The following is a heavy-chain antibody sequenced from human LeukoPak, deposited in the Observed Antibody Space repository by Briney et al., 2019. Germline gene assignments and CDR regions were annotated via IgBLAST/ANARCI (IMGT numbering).Heavy chain of an antibody. D-gene: IGHD3-22*01. V-gene: IGHV3-11*01. CDR3: ATGYYGSSGYYYFDH. J-gene: IGHJ4*02. CDR1: GFTFSDYH. CDR2: ISSSGSTI. Sequence: GGSLRLSCAASGFTFSDYHMSWIRQAPGKGLEWVSYISSSGSTIYYADSVKGRFTISRDNAKNSLYLQMNSLGAEDTAMYFCATGYYGSSGYYYFDHWGQGALVTVSS.